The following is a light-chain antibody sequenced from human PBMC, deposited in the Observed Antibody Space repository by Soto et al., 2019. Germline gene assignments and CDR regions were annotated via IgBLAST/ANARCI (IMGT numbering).Light chain of an antibody. CDR1: SSDVGGYNF. V-gene: IGLV2-14*03. CDR2: DVR. Sequence: QSVLTQPASVSGSPGQSITISCTGTSSDVGGYNFVSWYQEHPGKAPKFIIYDVRNRPSGMSNRFSGSRSGNTASLTISGLQAEDEADYYCSSYTSSSTVIFGGGTKLTVL. J-gene: IGLJ2*01. CDR3: SSYTSSSTVI.